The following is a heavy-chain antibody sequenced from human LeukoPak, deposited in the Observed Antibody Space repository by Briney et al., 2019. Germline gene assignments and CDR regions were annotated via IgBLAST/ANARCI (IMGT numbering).Heavy chain of an antibody. J-gene: IGHJ6*03. CDR2: ISSSGSTI. V-gene: IGHV3-11*04. Sequence: SGGSLRLSCAASGFPFSDYYMSWIRQAPGKGLEWVSYISSSGSTIYYADSVKGRFTISRDNAKNSLYLQMNSLRAEDTAVYYCARVGIHTSSSWGSYYYYIDVWGKGTTVTVSS. CDR3: ARVGIHTSSSWGSYYYYIDV. D-gene: IGHD6-13*01. CDR1: GFPFSDYY.